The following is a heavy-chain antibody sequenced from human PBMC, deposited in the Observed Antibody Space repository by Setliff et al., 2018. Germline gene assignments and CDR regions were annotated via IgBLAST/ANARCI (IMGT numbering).Heavy chain of an antibody. CDR2: ISTYNGDT. D-gene: IGHD7-27*01. V-gene: IGHV1-18*01. J-gene: IGHJ3*02. CDR1: GGTFSSYA. CDR3: ARPSHWDNALDI. Sequence: ASVKVSCKASGGTFSSYAMHWVRQAPGQRLEWMGWISTYNGDTNYAQKIQGRVIMTTDTSTNTAHMELRSLSSDDTAMYYCARPSHWDNALDIWGQGTMVTVSS.